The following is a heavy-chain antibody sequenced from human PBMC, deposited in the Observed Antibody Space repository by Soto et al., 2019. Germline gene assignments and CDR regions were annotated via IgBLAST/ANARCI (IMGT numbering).Heavy chain of an antibody. V-gene: IGHV1-69*02. Sequence: GASVKVSCKASGGTFSSYIINWVRQAPGQGLEWMGRIIPILGIGNYAQKFQGRVTITADKSTSTAYMELSSLRSEDTAVYYCASLGGSTAMLRFDPWGQGTQVTVSS. D-gene: IGHD5-18*01. CDR1: GGTFSSYI. CDR3: ASLGGSTAMLRFDP. CDR2: IIPILGIG. J-gene: IGHJ5*02.